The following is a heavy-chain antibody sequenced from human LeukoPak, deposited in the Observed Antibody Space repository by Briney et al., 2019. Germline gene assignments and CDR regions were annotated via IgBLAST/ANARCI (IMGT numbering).Heavy chain of an antibody. CDR1: GGSISSGGYY. CDR2: IYHSGST. CDR3: ARGGLRHPFDY. V-gene: IGHV4-30-2*01. D-gene: IGHD4-17*01. J-gene: IGHJ4*02. Sequence: ASETLSLTCTVSGGSISSGGYYWSWIRQPPGKGLEWIGYIYHSGSTYYNPSLKSRVTISVDRSKNQFSLKLSSVTAADTAVYYCARGGLRHPFDYWGQGTLVTVSS.